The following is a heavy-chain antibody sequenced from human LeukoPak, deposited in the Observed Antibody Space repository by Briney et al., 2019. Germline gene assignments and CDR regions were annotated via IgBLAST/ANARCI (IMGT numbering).Heavy chain of an antibody. J-gene: IGHJ4*02. CDR1: GGSISSYY. V-gene: IGHV4-4*07. D-gene: IGHD2-15*01. Sequence: SETLSLTCTVSGGSISSYYWSWIRQPAGKGLEWIGSIYYSGSTYYNPSLKSRVTISVDTSKNQFSLKLSSVTAADTAVYYCARVGSSGGCDYWGQGTLVTVSS. CDR3: ARVGSSGGCDY. CDR2: IYYSGST.